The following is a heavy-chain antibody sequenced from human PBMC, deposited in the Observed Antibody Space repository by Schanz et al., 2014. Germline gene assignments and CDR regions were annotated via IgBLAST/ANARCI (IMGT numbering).Heavy chain of an antibody. Sequence: EAYLVESGGGLIQRGESLRLSCSASGFSFSSYSMNWVRQVPGKGLEWLSYIATSSSTRHYADSVKGRVTISRDNAKNSVSLQMRRLRVEDTAVYYCARVHHYDPSGWGYFDYWGQGALVTVSS. CDR3: ARVHHYDPSGWGYFDY. CDR1: GFSFSSYS. D-gene: IGHD3-22*01. CDR2: IATSSSTR. V-gene: IGHV3-48*01. J-gene: IGHJ4*02.